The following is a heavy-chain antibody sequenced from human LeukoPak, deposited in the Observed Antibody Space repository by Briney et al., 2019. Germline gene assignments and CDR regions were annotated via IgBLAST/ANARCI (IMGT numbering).Heavy chain of an antibody. CDR3: ARDYGVLPWFGDQFGIDY. J-gene: IGHJ4*02. D-gene: IGHD3-10*01. CDR2: ISYDGSNK. CDR1: GFTFSSYA. V-gene: IGHV3-30-3*01. Sequence: PGGSLRLSCAASGFTFSSYAMHWVRQAPGKGLEWVAVISYDGSNKYYADSVKGRFTISRDNSKNTLYLQMNSLRAEDTAVYYCARDYGVLPWFGDQFGIDYWGQGTLVTVSS.